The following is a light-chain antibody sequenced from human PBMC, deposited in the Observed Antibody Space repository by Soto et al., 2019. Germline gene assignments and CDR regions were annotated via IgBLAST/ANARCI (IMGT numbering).Light chain of an antibody. CDR1: QSVSGSH. J-gene: IGKJ4*01. Sequence: EIVLTRSPGTLSLSPGERATLSCRASQSVSGSHLAWYQQKPGQAPRLLIYGASSRATGIPDRFSGSGSGTDFTLTISRLEPEDFAVYYCQQYGGSPLVTFGGGTKVEIK. CDR3: QQYGGSPLVT. V-gene: IGKV3-20*01. CDR2: GAS.